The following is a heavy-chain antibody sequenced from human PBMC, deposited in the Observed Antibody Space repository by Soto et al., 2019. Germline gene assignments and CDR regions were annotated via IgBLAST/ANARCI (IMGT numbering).Heavy chain of an antibody. V-gene: IGHV1-46*01. CDR2: INPSGGST. CDR1: GYTFTSYY. Sequence: VKVSCKASGYTFTSYYMHWVRQAPGQGLEWMGIINPSGGSTSYAQKFQGRVTITADKSTSTAYMELSSLRSEDTAVYYCARATAIAVAGPVDYWGQGTLVTVSS. D-gene: IGHD6-19*01. J-gene: IGHJ4*02. CDR3: ARATAIAVAGPVDY.